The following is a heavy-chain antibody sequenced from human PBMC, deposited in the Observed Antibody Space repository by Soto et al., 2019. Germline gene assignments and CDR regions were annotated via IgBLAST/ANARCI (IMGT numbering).Heavy chain of an antibody. CDR3: ARGRASGSYYLLDY. V-gene: IGHV1-8*01. CDR2: INPNSGSI. CDR1: GNTFTSYD. D-gene: IGHD3-10*01. Sequence: ASVKVSCKASGNTFTSYDINWVRQATGHGLEWMGWINPNSGSIGYAQKFQGRVTMTRDTAIRTAYMEVSRLRSDVTAVYYCARGRASGSYYLLDYWGRGTLVTVSS. J-gene: IGHJ4*02.